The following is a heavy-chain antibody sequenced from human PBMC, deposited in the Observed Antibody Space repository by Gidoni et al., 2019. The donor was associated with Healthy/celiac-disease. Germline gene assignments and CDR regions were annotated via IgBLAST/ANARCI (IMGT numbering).Heavy chain of an antibody. CDR1: GGSFSGYY. J-gene: IGHJ4*02. Sequence: VQLHQWGAGLLKPSETLSLTCAVSGGSFSGYYWSWIRQPPGKGLEWIGEINHSGSTNYNPSLKSRVTISVDTSKNQFSLKLSSVTAADTAVYYCARGPRFIAASYYFDYWGQGTLVTVSS. D-gene: IGHD6-13*01. CDR2: INHSGST. CDR3: ARGPRFIAASYYFDY. V-gene: IGHV4-34*01.